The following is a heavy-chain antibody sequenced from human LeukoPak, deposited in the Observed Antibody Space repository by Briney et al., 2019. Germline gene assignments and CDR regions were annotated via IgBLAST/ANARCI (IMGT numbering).Heavy chain of an antibody. Sequence: GASVKVSCKASGYTFTSYDINWVRQATGQGLEWMGWMNPNSGNTGYAQKFQGRVTMTRNTSISTAYMELSSLRSEDTAVYYCARGPTYYYGSGSYYNGYYYYGMDVWGQGTTVTVSS. V-gene: IGHV1-8*01. CDR1: GYTFTSYD. CDR2: MNPNSGNT. J-gene: IGHJ6*02. CDR3: ARGPTYYYGSGSYYNGYYYYGMDV. D-gene: IGHD3-10*01.